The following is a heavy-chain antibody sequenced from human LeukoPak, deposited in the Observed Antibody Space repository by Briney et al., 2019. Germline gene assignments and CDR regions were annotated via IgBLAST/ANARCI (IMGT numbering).Heavy chain of an antibody. Sequence: SETLSLTCAVYGGSFSSYYWSWIRQPPGKGLEWIAEIYHDGNTNYNPSLKSRVTMSVDTSKNQFSLKLSSVTAADTAVYYCARDRGTWNDDGFDYWGQGTLVTVSS. CDR1: GGSFSSYY. V-gene: IGHV4-34*01. CDR3: ARDRGTWNDDGFDY. J-gene: IGHJ4*02. D-gene: IGHD1-1*01. CDR2: IYHDGNT.